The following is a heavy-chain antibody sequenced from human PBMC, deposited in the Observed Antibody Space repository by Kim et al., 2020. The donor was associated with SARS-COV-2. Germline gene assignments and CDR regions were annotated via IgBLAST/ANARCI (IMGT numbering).Heavy chain of an antibody. D-gene: IGHD2-15*01. CDR3: ARALGVDGYSWDAPGNTRGWFDP. Sequence: SETLSLTCAVYGGSFSGYYWSWIRQPPGKGLEWIGEINHSGSTNYNPSLKSRVTISVDTSKNQFSLKLSSVTAADTAVYYCARALGVDGYSWDAPGNTRGWFDPWGQGTLVTVSS. J-gene: IGHJ5*02. CDR2: INHSGST. CDR1: GGSFSGYY. V-gene: IGHV4-34*01.